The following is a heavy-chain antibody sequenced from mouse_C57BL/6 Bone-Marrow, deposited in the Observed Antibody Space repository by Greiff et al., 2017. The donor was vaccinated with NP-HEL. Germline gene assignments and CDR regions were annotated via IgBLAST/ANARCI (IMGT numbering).Heavy chain of an antibody. Sequence: EVMLVESGGGLVKPGGSLKLSCAASGFTFSSYAMSWVRQTPEKRLEWVATISDGGSYTSYPDNVKGRFTISRDNAKNNLYLQMSHLKSEDTAMYYCAREEYDYDGGDFDYWGQGTTLTVSS. CDR2: ISDGGSYT. CDR3: AREEYDYDGGDFDY. D-gene: IGHD2-4*01. V-gene: IGHV5-4*01. J-gene: IGHJ2*01. CDR1: GFTFSSYA.